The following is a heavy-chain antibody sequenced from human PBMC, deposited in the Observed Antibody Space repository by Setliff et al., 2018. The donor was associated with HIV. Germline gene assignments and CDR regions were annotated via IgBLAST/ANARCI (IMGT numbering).Heavy chain of an antibody. CDR2: VFYTGFA. D-gene: IGHD3-16*02. J-gene: IGHJ6*03. CDR1: GGSIRGYY. CDR3: AKAFYPQYYHYYMDV. Sequence: SETLSLTCAVYGGSIRGYYWSWIRQPPGKGLEWMGYVFYTGFAAYNPSLKSRVTISIDTSKNQFSLRLPSVTAADTAVYYCAKAFYPQYYHYYMDVWGKGTTVTVSS. V-gene: IGHV4-59*12.